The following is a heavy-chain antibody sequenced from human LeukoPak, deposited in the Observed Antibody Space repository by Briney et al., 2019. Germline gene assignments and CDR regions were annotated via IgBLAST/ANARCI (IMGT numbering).Heavy chain of an antibody. CDR2: ISGSGGST. J-gene: IGHJ4*02. D-gene: IGHD3-10*01. Sequence: GGSLRLSCAASGFTFSSYAMSWVRQAPGKGLEWVSAISGSGGSTYYADSVKGRFTISRDNSKNTLYLQMNSLRAEDTAVYYCARDAGFYVGSGSYYNLGYFDYWGQGTLVTVSS. CDR1: GFTFSSYA. V-gene: IGHV3-23*01. CDR3: ARDAGFYVGSGSYYNLGYFDY.